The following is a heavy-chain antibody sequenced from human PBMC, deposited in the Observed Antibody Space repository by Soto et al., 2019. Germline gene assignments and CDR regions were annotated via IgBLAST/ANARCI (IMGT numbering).Heavy chain of an antibody. J-gene: IGHJ6*02. CDR3: ARHGSRGSSSQRYYYYAMDV. Sequence: PGESLKISCKGSGYSFTSYWIGWVRQMPGKGLEWMGIIYPGDSDTRYSPSFQGQVTISADKSISTAYLQWSSLKASDTAMYYCARHGSRGSSSQRYYYYAMDVWGQGTTVTVSS. V-gene: IGHV5-51*01. CDR1: GYSFTSYW. CDR2: IYPGDSDT. D-gene: IGHD6-6*01.